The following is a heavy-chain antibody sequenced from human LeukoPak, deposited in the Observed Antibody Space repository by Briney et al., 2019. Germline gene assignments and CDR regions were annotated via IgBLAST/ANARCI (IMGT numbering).Heavy chain of an antibody. J-gene: IGHJ4*02. CDR3: ARDGGYSYGFLFDY. Sequence: GSLRLSCAASGFTFSSYAMHWVRQAPGKGLEWVAVISYDGSNKYYADSVKGRFTISRDNSKNTLYLQMNSLRAEDTAVYYCARDGGYSYGFLFDYRGQGTLVTVSS. CDR1: GFTFSSYA. V-gene: IGHV3-30-3*01. CDR2: ISYDGSNK. D-gene: IGHD5-18*01.